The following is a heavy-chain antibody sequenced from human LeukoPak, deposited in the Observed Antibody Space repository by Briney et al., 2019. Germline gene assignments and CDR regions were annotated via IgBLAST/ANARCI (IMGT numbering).Heavy chain of an antibody. J-gene: IGHJ5*02. CDR2: ISGRGGST. Sequence: GGSLRLCCAASGFTFSSDAMSLVCEAPGKGQERVSAISGRGGSTYYADSVKGRFTISRDNSKNTLYLQMNSLRAEDTAVYYCAKDGRTAFDPWGQGTLVTVSS. D-gene: IGHD2-2*01. V-gene: IGHV3-23*01. CDR1: GFTFSSDA. CDR3: AKDGRTAFDP.